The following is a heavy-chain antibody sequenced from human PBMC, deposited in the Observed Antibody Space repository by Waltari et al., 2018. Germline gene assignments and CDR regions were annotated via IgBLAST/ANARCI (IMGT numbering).Heavy chain of an antibody. CDR1: GGTFSSYA. D-gene: IGHD2-2*01. V-gene: IGHV1-69*10. CDR3: AREYIVVVPAARPHNYYYGMDV. J-gene: IGHJ6*02. CDR2: IIPILGIA. Sequence: QVQLVQSGAEVKKPGSSVKVSCKASGGTFSSYAISWVRQAPGQGLEWMGGIIPILGIANYAQKFQGRVTITADKSTSTAYMELSSLRSEDTAVYYCAREYIVVVPAARPHNYYYGMDVWGQGTTVTVSS.